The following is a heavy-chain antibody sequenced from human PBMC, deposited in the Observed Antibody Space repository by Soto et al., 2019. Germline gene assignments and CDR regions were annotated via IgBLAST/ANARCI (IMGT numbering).Heavy chain of an antibody. CDR3: ARGNHRWLQLWYFDL. J-gene: IGHJ2*01. Sequence: QVQLVQSGAGVKKPGSSVKVSCKASGGTFSNYPISWVRQAPGQGLEWMGGIIPIFGTVNYAQKFQGRVTITADESTSTAYMELSSLRSEDTGVYYCARGNHRWLQLWYFDLWGRGTLVTVSS. D-gene: IGHD5-12*01. V-gene: IGHV1-69*12. CDR2: IIPIFGTV. CDR1: GGTFSNYP.